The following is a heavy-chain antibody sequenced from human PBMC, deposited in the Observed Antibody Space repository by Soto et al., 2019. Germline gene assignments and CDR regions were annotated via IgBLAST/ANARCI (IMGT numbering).Heavy chain of an antibody. CDR2: ISNDGTNK. D-gene: IGHD2-15*01. CDR1: GFTFSSYG. J-gene: IGHJ3*02. V-gene: IGHV3-30*18. CDR3: AKDRGGSCCGAFDI. Sequence: QVQLVESGGGVVQPGRSLRLSCAASGFTFSSYGIHWVRQAPGKGLEWVAVISNDGTNKYYVDSVKGRFTISRDNSNNTLYLQMNSLGAEDTAVYYCAKDRGGSCCGAFDIWGQGIMVTVSS.